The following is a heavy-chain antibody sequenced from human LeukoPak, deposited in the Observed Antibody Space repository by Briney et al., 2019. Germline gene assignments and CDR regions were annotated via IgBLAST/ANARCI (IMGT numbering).Heavy chain of an antibody. CDR2: ISSSSSYI. CDR3: ASVGNYYYGSGSYYNFDY. D-gene: IGHD3-10*01. V-gene: IGHV3-21*01. CDR1: GFTFSSYG. Sequence: TGGSLRLSCAASGFTFSSYGMHWIRQAPGKGLEWVSSISSSSSYIYYADPVKGRFTISRDNAKNSLYLQMNSLRAEDTAVYYCASVGNYYYGSGSYYNFDYWGQGTLVTVSS. J-gene: IGHJ4*02.